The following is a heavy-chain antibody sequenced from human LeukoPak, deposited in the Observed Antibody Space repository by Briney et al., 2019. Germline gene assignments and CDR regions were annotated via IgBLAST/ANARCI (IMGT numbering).Heavy chain of an antibody. Sequence: GGSLRLSCAASGFTFSSYAMHWVRQAPGKGLEWVAVISYDGSNKYYADSVKGRFTISRDNSKNTLYLQMNSLRAEDTAVYYCARTLIRTYGDYDYWGQGTMVTVSS. V-gene: IGHV3-30-3*01. D-gene: IGHD4-17*01. CDR2: ISYDGSNK. J-gene: IGHJ4*02. CDR1: GFTFSSYA. CDR3: ARTLIRTYGDYDY.